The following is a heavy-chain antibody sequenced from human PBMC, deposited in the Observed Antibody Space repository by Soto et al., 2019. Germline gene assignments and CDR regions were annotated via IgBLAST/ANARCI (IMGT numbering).Heavy chain of an antibody. J-gene: IGHJ6*02. CDR1: GGSISSGGFY. CDR3: ARGPRQLGGSDYYGMDV. Sequence: SETLSLTCIVSGGSISSGGFYWSWVRQHPGKGLEWIGFFYDSGITYYNASLKSRLTISVDRSNNQFFLKLTSVTAADTAAYYCARGPRQLGGSDYYGMDVWGQGTTVTVSS. CDR2: FYDSGIT. V-gene: IGHV4-31*03. D-gene: IGHD1-1*01.